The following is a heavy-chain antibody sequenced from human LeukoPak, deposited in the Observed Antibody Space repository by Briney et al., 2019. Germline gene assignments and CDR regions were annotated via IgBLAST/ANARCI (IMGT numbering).Heavy chain of an antibody. V-gene: IGHV3-23*01. J-gene: IGHJ3*02. CDR3: ARDLASGIAAAGI. Sequence: PGGSLRLSCAASGFTFSSYAMSWVRQAPGKGLEWVSAISGSGGSTYYADSVKGRFTISRDNSKNTLYLQMNSLRAEDTAVYYCARDLASGIAAAGIWGQGTMVTVSS. CDR1: GFTFSSYA. CDR2: ISGSGGST. D-gene: IGHD6-13*01.